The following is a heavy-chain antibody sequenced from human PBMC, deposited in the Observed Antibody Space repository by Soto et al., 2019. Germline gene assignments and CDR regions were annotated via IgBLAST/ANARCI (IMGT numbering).Heavy chain of an antibody. V-gene: IGHV1-8*01. D-gene: IGHD3-3*01. Sequence: GASVKVSCKASGYTFTSYDINWVRQATGQGLEWMGWMNPNSGNTGYAQKFQGRVTMTRNTSISTAYMELCSLRSEDTAVYYCARRIAIFGVVDYYYYYYMDVWGKGTTVTVSS. CDR3: ARRIAIFGVVDYYYYYYMDV. CDR2: MNPNSGNT. CDR1: GYTFTSYD. J-gene: IGHJ6*03.